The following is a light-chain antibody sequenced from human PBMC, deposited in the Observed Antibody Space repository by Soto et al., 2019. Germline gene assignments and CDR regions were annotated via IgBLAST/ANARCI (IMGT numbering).Light chain of an antibody. V-gene: IGKV2-28*01. J-gene: IGKJ1*01. CDR1: QSLLHSNGYNY. CDR3: MQALQTPRT. CDR2: LGS. Sequence: DIVMTQSPLSLPVTPGEPASISCRSSQSLLHSNGYNYLDWYLQKPGQSPQLLIYLGSNRASGVPDRFSGSGSGTHFTLKISRVEAEGVGVYYCMQALQTPRTFGQGTKVEI.